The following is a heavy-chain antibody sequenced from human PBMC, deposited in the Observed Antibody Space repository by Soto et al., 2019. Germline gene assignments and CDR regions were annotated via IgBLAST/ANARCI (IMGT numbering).Heavy chain of an antibody. Sequence: QVQLVESGGGVVQPGRSLRLSCAVSGFTVSTYGMHWVRQAPGKGLEWVAVISRDGGTKYYADSVKGRFTMSRDNSRNTLFLEMNSLRGGDMAVYYCTGEVASGYWGQGTLVTVSS. CDR1: GFTVSTYG. CDR3: TGEVASGY. D-gene: IGHD2-8*02. V-gene: IGHV3-30*03. CDR2: ISRDGGTK. J-gene: IGHJ4*02.